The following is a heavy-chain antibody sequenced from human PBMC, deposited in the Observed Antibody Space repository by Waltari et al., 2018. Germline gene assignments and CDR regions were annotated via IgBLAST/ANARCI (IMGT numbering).Heavy chain of an antibody. CDR1: GGSFSGYY. Sequence: QVQLQQWGAGLLKPSETLSLTCAVYGGSFSGYYWSWIRQPPGKGLEWIGEINHRGSTNYNPSLKSRVTISVDTSKNQFSLKLSSVTAADTAVYYCARGCGGDCYYYYYYMDVWGKGTTVTVSS. CDR2: INHRGST. V-gene: IGHV4-34*01. CDR3: ARGCGGDCYYYYYYMDV. J-gene: IGHJ6*03. D-gene: IGHD2-21*01.